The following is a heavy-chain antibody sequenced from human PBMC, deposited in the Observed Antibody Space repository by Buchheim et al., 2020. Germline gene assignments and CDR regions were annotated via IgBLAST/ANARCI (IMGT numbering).Heavy chain of an antibody. J-gene: IGHJ4*02. CDR3: ARARFGLAARKWGAFDY. V-gene: IGHV3-21*01. CDR2: ISSSSSYI. D-gene: IGHD6-6*01. Sequence: EVQLVESGGGLVKPGGSLRLSCAASGFTFSSYSMNWVRQAPGKGLEWVSSISSSSSYIYYADSVKGRFTISRDNAKNSLYLQMNSLRAEDTAVYYCARARFGLAARKWGAFDYWGQGTL. CDR1: GFTFSSYS.